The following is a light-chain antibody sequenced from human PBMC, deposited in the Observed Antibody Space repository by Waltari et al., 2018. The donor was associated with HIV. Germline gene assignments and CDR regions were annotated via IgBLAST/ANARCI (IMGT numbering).Light chain of an antibody. J-gene: IGLJ2*01. V-gene: IGLV3-25*03. CDR1: TLPKQY. Sequence: YELTQPPSVSVSPRQTARITCSGDTLPKQYTYWYQQRPGQAPVLVIYKDSERHSGIPERFSGSSSGTTVTLTINGVQAEDEADYYCQSADSSGTSVIFGGGTKLTVL. CDR3: QSADSSGTSVI. CDR2: KDS.